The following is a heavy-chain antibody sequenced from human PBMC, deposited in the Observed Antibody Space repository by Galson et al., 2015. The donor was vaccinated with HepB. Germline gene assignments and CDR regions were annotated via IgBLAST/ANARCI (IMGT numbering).Heavy chain of an antibody. CDR3: AKDMGLQPSCPWFDP. D-gene: IGHD5-24*01. CDR2: ISWNSGSI. CDR1: GFTFDDYA. J-gene: IGHJ5*02. V-gene: IGHV3-9*01. Sequence: SLRLSCATSGFTFDDYAMHWVRQAPGKGLEWVSVISWNSGSIDYADSVKGRFTISRDNAKNSLYLQMNSPRAEDTALYYCAKDMGLQPSCPWFDPWGQGTLVTVSS.